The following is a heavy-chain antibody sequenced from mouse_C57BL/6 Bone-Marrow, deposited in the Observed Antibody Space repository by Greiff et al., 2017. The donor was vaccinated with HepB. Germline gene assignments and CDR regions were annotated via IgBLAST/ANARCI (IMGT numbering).Heavy chain of an antibody. CDR2: IDPEDGDT. J-gene: IGHJ4*01. Sequence: VQLQQSGAELVRPGASVKLSCTASGFNIKDYYMHWVKQRPEQGLAWIGRIDPEDGDTEYAPKFQGKATMTADKSSNPAYLQLSSRTAEDTAVYYCTPYYSNSSYAMDYWGQGTSATVSS. D-gene: IGHD2-5*01. CDR1: GFNIKDYY. CDR3: TPYYSNSSYAMDY. V-gene: IGHV14-1*01.